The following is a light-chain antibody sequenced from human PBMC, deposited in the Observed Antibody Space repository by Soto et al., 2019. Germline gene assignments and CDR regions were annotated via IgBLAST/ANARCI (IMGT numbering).Light chain of an antibody. CDR2: SNN. Sequence: QSVLTQPPSASGTPGQRVTISCSGSSSNIGSNTVNWYQQLPGTAPKLLIYSNNQRPSGVPDRFSGSKSGTSASLAFSGLQCEDEADYYCAAWDDSLNGVVFGGGTKLTVL. J-gene: IGLJ2*01. CDR3: AAWDDSLNGVV. CDR1: SSNIGSNT. V-gene: IGLV1-44*01.